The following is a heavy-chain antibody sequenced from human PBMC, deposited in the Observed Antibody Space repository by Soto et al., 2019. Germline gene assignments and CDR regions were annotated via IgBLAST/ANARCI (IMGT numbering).Heavy chain of an antibody. CDR2: IIPISGTA. CDR3: ARSQGSSTSLEIYYYYYYGMDV. Sequence: QVPLVQSGAAVTKPGSSVTVSCRASGGTFSSYAISWVRQAPGQGLEWMGGIIPISGTANYAQKFQGRVTITADESTSTAYMELSSLRSEDTAVYYCARSQGSSTSLEIYYYYYYGMDVWGQGTTVTVSS. V-gene: IGHV1-69*01. J-gene: IGHJ6*02. CDR1: GGTFSSYA. D-gene: IGHD2-2*01.